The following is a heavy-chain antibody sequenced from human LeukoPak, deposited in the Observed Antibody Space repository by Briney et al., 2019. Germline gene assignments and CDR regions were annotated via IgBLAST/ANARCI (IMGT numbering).Heavy chain of an antibody. CDR3: ARDGDSGYDYKLDY. D-gene: IGHD5-12*01. CDR1: GYTFTSYG. CDR2: INPNSGGT. V-gene: IGHV1-2*02. J-gene: IGHJ4*02. Sequence: ASVKVSCKASGYTFTSYGISWVRQAPGQGLEWMGWINPNSGGTNYAQKFQGRVTMTRDTSISTAYMELSRLRSDDTAVYYCARDGDSGYDYKLDYWGQGTLVTVSS.